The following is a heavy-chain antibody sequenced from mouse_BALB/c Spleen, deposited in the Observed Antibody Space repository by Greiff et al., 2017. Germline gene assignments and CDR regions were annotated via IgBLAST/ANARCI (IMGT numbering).Heavy chain of an antibody. V-gene: IGHV1-7*01. CDR3: ARGGNCDY. CDR1: GYTFTSYW. CDR2: INPSTGYT. J-gene: IGHJ2*01. Sequence: VQLQQSGAELAKPGASVKMSCKASGYTFTSYWMHWVKQRPGQGLEWIGYINPSTGYTEYNQKFKDKATLTADKSSSTAYMQLSSLTSEDSAVYYCARGGNCDYWGQGTTLTVSS.